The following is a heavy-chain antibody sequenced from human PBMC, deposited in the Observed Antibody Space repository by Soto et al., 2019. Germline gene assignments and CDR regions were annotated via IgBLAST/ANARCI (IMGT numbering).Heavy chain of an antibody. CDR3: ARRGFYFEY. V-gene: IGHV3-7*01. Sequence: EVQLVESGGGLVQPGGSLRLSCAASGFTFSSYWMSWVRQAPGKGLEWVANIKEDGSEKYYVDSVKGRFTISRDNARDSLYLQMNRLGAEDTAVYYCARRGFYFEYWGQGTLVTVSS. J-gene: IGHJ4*02. CDR2: IKEDGSEK. CDR1: GFTFSSYW.